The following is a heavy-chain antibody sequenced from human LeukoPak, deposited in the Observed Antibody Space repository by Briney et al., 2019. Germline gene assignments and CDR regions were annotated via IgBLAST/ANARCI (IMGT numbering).Heavy chain of an antibody. V-gene: IGHV5-51*01. CDR3: ARRARACNNGVCYDYYMDV. D-gene: IGHD2-8*01. J-gene: IGHJ6*03. CDR2: IYPGDSDT. CDR1: GYSFTRYW. Sequence: GEALKISWKGSGYSFTRYWIGWVLEMPGKGVGCMGVIYPGDSDTRDSRSFQGQVTISADKSTSTAYLQWSRLKASDTAMYYCARRARACNNGVCYDYYMDVWGKGTTVTVSS.